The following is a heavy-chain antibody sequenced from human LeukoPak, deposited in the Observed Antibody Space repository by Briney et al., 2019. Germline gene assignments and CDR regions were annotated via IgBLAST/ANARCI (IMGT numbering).Heavy chain of an antibody. V-gene: IGHV3-48*01. CDR3: ARDDSYGGDY. CDR2: ITSSSTTI. J-gene: IGHJ4*02. CDR1: GFTVSSNY. Sequence: GGSLRLSCAASGFTVSSNYMSWVRQAPGKGLEWVSYITSSSTTIYYADSVKGRFTISRDNAKNSLYLQMNSLRAEDTAVYYCARDDSYGGDYWGQGTLVTVSS. D-gene: IGHD2-21*01.